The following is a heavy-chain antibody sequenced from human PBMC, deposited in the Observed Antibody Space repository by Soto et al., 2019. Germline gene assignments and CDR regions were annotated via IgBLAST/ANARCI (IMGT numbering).Heavy chain of an antibody. D-gene: IGHD3-3*02. CDR1: GYTFTSDY. Sequence: ASVTGSCQASGYTFTSDYMHWVRQAPGQGLEWMGIINPSGGSTSYAQKFQGRVTMTRDTSTSTVYMELSSLRSEDTAVYYCARVPFLEWQYYYGMDVWGQGTTVTVSS. CDR2: INPSGGST. CDR3: ARVPFLEWQYYYGMDV. V-gene: IGHV1-46*01. J-gene: IGHJ6*02.